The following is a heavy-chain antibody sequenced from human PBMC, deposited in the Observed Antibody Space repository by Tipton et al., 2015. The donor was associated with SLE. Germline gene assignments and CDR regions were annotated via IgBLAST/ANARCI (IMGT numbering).Heavy chain of an antibody. CDR1: GGSISGYY. V-gene: IGHV4-4*07. D-gene: IGHD1-26*01. Sequence: TLSLTCTVSGGSISGYYWSWIRQPAGKGLEWIGRIYSSGSTIYNPSLKSRLTLPLDTSKNQFSLRVRSVTAADTAVYYCARGGGSYYDYWGQGTLVTVSS. CDR3: ARGGGSYYDY. CDR2: IYSSGST. J-gene: IGHJ4*02.